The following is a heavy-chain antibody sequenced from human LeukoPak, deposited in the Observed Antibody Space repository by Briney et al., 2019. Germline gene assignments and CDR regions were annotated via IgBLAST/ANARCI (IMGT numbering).Heavy chain of an antibody. CDR1: GYSFTNTF. D-gene: IGHD6-13*01. V-gene: IGHV5-51*01. Sequence: GESLKISCKASGYSFTNTFIGWVRQMPGKGLEWMGIIYPGDSDTRYSPSFQGQVTISVDKSVTTAYSQWSSLQASDTAMYYCARPIAAAGTDLGYWGQGTLVTVSP. J-gene: IGHJ4*02. CDR2: IYPGDSDT. CDR3: ARPIAAAGTDLGY.